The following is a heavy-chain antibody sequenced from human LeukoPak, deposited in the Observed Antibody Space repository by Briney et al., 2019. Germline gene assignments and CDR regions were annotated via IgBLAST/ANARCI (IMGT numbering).Heavy chain of an antibody. V-gene: IGHV1-69*06. Sequence: VASVKVSCKASGGTFSSYAISWVRQAPGQGLEWMGGIIPIFGTANYAQKFQGRVTITADKSTSTAYMELSSLRSEDTAVYYCASCHLGGSCYYYYYYMDVWGKGTTVTVSS. D-gene: IGHD2-15*01. CDR2: IIPIFGTA. CDR3: ASCHLGGSCYYYYYYMDV. CDR1: GGTFSSYA. J-gene: IGHJ6*03.